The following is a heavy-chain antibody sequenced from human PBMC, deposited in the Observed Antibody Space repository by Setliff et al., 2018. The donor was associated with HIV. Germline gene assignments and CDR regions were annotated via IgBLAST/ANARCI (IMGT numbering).Heavy chain of an antibody. J-gene: IGHJ5*01. Sequence: PGESLKISCKTSGYDFTTNWVGWVRQMPGKGLEWMGIIRPADSDTRVNPSFQGHVTISADKSISTTYLQWSILRASDTAMYYCARVFSAGWFDSWGQGTLVTVSS. CDR3: ARVFSAGWFDS. D-gene: IGHD6-13*01. CDR2: IRPADSDT. V-gene: IGHV5-51*01. CDR1: GYDFTTNW.